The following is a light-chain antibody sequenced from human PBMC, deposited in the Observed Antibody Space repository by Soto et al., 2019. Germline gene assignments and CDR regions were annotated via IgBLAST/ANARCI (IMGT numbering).Light chain of an antibody. J-gene: IGKJ1*01. CDR1: QGVSSNY. Sequence: EIGLPQSPATLSLSPGERATLSCRASQGVSSNYLACYQQKPGQAPRPLLYGASSRDTGIPDRFSGSGAGTDFTPTNSRLEPEDFAVYSCQHYGNSTWTFGHGTKVEIK. V-gene: IGKV3-20*01. CDR2: GAS. CDR3: QHYGNSTWT.